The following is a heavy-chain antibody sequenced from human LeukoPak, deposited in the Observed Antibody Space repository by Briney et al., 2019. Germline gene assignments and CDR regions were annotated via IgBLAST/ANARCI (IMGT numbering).Heavy chain of an antibody. CDR2: ISYDGSNK. Sequence: GGSLRLSCAASGFTFSSYGMHWVRLAPGKGLEWVAVISYDGSNKYYADSVKGRFTISRDNSKNTLYVQLNSLRAEDTAVYHCAKMGTYYGNTNYYYGMDVWGQGTTVTVSS. CDR1: GFTFSSYG. V-gene: IGHV3-30*18. D-gene: IGHD3-10*01. J-gene: IGHJ6*02. CDR3: AKMGTYYGNTNYYYGMDV.